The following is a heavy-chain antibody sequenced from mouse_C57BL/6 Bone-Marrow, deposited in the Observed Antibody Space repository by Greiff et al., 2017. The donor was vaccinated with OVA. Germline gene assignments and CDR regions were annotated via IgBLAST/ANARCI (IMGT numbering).Heavy chain of an antibody. CDR3: ARDGYSNSAWFAY. Sequence: QVQLQQPGAELVKPGASVKMSCKASGYTFTSYWITWVKQRPGQGLEWIGDIYPGSGSTNYNEKFKSKATLTVDTSSSTAYMQLSSLTSEDSAVYYWARDGYSNSAWFAYWGQGTLVTVPA. D-gene: IGHD2-5*01. V-gene: IGHV1-55*01. CDR2: IYPGSGST. CDR1: GYTFTSYW. J-gene: IGHJ3*01.